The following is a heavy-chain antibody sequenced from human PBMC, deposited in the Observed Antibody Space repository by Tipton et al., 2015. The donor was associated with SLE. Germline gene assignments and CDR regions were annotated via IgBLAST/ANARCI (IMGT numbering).Heavy chain of an antibody. J-gene: IGHJ6*03. Sequence: TLSLTCTVSGGSISSYYWSWIRQPPGKGLEWIGYIYYSGSTNYNPSLKSRVTISVDTSKNQFSLKLSSVTAADTAVYYCARVPFYYYCYRDVWGRGTSVAVSS. CDR1: GGSISSYY. CDR2: IYYSGST. V-gene: IGHV4-59*01. CDR3: ARVPFYYYCYRDV.